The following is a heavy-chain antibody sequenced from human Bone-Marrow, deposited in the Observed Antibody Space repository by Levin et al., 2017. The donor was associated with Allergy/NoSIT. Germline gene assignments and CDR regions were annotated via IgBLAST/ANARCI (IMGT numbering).Heavy chain of an antibody. V-gene: IGHV4-39*01. Sequence: SETLSLICTVSGGSIRTTDYYWGWIRQPPGKGLEWIGSLFYSGIAHSNPSLMSRVTLSVDTSMNQFSLKMRSVTAADTAIYYWVRSPLNKYGDYVGFDNWGLGSLVTVSS. CDR3: VRSPLNKYGDYVGFDN. J-gene: IGHJ4*02. D-gene: IGHD4-17*01. CDR1: GGSIRTTDYY. CDR2: LFYSGIA.